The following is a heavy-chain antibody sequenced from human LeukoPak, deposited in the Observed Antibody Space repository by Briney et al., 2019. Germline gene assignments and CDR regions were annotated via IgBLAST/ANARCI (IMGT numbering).Heavy chain of an antibody. D-gene: IGHD4-17*01. J-gene: IGHJ4*02. CDR1: GFTFSSYA. CDR3: ARDPYGLSGPLDY. Sequence: PGGSLRLSCAASGFTFSSYAMHWVRQAPGKGLEWVAVISYDGSNKYYADSVKGRFTISRDNSKNTLYLQMNSLRAEDTAVYYCARDPYGLSGPLDYWGQGTLVTVSS. V-gene: IGHV3-30*04. CDR2: ISYDGSNK.